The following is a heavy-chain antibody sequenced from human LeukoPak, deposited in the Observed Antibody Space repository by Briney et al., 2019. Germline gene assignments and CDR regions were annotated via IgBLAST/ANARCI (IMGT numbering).Heavy chain of an antibody. CDR2: IIPIFGTA. V-gene: IGHV1-69*13. J-gene: IGHJ4*02. Sequence: SVTVSCTASGGTFSSYAISWVRQAPGQGLEWMGGIIPIFGTANYAQKFQGRVTITADESTSTAYMELSSLRSEDTAVYYCARGDRRYFYWSPSPPEDKLRYWGQGTLVTVSS. CDR3: ARGDRRYFYWSPSPPEDKLRY. D-gene: IGHD3-9*01. CDR1: GGTFSSYA.